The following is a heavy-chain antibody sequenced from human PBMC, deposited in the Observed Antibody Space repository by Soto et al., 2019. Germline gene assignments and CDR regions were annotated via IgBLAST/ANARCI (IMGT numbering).Heavy chain of an antibody. CDR2: ISAYNGNT. D-gene: IGHD2-2*01. J-gene: IGHJ4*02. Sequence: QVQLVQSGAEVKKPGASVKVSCKASGYTFTSYGISWVRQAPGQGLEWMGWISAYNGNTNYAQKLQGRVTMTTDTSTSTADMELRSLRSDDTAVYYCARDPALVPAAITPLDYWGQGTLVTVSS. V-gene: IGHV1-18*01. CDR1: GYTFTSYG. CDR3: ARDPALVPAAITPLDY.